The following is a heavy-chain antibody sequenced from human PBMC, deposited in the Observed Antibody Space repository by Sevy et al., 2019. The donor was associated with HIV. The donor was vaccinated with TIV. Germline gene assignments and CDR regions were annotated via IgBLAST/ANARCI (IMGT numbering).Heavy chain of an antibody. D-gene: IGHD2-15*01. Sequence: GGSLRLSCAASGFTFSTSTMNWVRRAPGKGLEWVSLMTSSGSYILYADSVKGRFTISRDNAKNSVFLQMNSLRVEDTAVYYCVRDGWNYWGQGTLVTVSS. J-gene: IGHJ4*02. CDR3: VRDGWNY. V-gene: IGHV3-21*01. CDR1: GFTFSTST. CDR2: MTSSGSYI.